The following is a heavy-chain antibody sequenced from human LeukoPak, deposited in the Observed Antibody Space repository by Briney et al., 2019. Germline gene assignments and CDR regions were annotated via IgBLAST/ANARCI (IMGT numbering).Heavy chain of an antibody. CDR2: IYYSGST. Sequence: SETLSLTCTVSGGSISSYYWSWIRQPPGKGLEWIGYIYYSGSTNYNPSLKSRVTISVDTSKNQFSLKLSSVTAADTAVYYCARDHFWSGYYSNYWGQGTLVTVSS. D-gene: IGHD3-3*01. CDR3: ARDHFWSGYYSNY. V-gene: IGHV4-59*01. CDR1: GGSISSYY. J-gene: IGHJ4*02.